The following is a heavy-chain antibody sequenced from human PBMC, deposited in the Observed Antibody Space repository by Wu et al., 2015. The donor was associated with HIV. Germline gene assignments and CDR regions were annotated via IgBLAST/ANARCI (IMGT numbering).Heavy chain of an antibody. D-gene: IGHD3-3*01. CDR2: MNPKSGNT. J-gene: IGHJ2*01. Sequence: QVQLVQSGAEVRKPKSSVKVSCKASGYTFTDYDINWVRQATGQGLEWMGWMNPKSGNTGYPQKFQGRITMTRDTSISTAYMELSSLRSEDTAVYYCARASSFFYDKHGYYRNWYFDVWGRGTLIAVSS. V-gene: IGHV1-8*01. CDR3: ARASSFFYDKHGYYRNWYFDV. CDR1: GYTFTDYD.